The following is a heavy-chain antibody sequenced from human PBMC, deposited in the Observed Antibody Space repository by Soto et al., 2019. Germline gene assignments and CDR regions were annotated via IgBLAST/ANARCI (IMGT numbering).Heavy chain of an antibody. J-gene: IGHJ4*02. CDR1: GGSISSFY. CDR3: ARSNWNFPFDY. V-gene: IGHV4-59*01. Sequence: QVHLEESGPRLVKPSETLSLTCTVSGGSISSFYWNWIRQSPGKGLEWIGYIYYTGTTNYNPSLKRRVNMSLDTSKDQFSLNLTSVTAADTAVYYCARSNWNFPFDYWGQGTLVTVSS. D-gene: IGHD1-7*01. CDR2: IYYTGTT.